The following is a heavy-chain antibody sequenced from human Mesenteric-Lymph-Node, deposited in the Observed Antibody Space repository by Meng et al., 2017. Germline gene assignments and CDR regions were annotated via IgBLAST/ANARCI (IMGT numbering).Heavy chain of an antibody. CDR2: ISSSGSTI. CDR3: ARDMYSSGWFQNAGSSY. CDR1: GFTFSSYE. D-gene: IGHD6-19*01. Sequence: GESLKISCAASGFTFSSYEMNWVRQAPGKGLEWVSYISSSGSTIYYADSVKGRFPISRDNAKNSLYLQMNSLRAEDTAVYYCARDMYSSGWFQNAGSSYWGQGTLVTVS. V-gene: IGHV3-48*03. J-gene: IGHJ4*02.